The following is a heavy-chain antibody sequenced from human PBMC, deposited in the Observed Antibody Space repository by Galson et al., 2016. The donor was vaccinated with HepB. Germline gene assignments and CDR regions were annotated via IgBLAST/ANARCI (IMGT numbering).Heavy chain of an antibody. CDR3: ARGETWLWYLDL. V-gene: IGHV4-31*03. D-gene: IGHD5-12*01. CDR2: TYYSGNA. J-gene: IGHJ2*01. Sequence: TLSLTCTVSGGSLSSGGSHWNWIRQRPGKALEWIGYTYYSGNAYYNPYLGSRASLSPDTSKSQFSLKINSVTAADTAVYYCARGETWLWYLDLWGRGTLVTVSS. CDR1: GGSLSSGGSH.